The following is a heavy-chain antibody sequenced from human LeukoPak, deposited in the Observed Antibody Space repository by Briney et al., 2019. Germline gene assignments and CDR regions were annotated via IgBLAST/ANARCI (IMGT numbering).Heavy chain of an antibody. CDR3: AVEMATIPNWFDP. CDR1: GGTFSSYA. Sequence: SVKVSCKASGGTFSSYAISWVRQAPEQGLEWMGGIIPIFGTADYAQKFQGRVTITTDESTSTAYMELSSLRSEDTAVYYCAVEMATIPNWFDPWGQGTLVTVSS. D-gene: IGHD5-24*01. J-gene: IGHJ5*02. CDR2: IIPIFGTA. V-gene: IGHV1-69*05.